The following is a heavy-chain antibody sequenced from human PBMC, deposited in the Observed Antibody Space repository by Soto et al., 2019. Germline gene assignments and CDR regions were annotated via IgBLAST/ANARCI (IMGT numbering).Heavy chain of an antibody. CDR3: ASKGLEVARYGTAYYFDY. Sequence: ASVKVSCKASGYTFTSYYMHWVRQAPGQGLEWMGIINPSGGSTSYAQKFQGRVTMTRDTSTSTVYMELSSLRSEDTAVYYCASKGLEVARYGTAYYFDYWGQGTLVTVSS. CDR2: INPSGGST. J-gene: IGHJ4*02. CDR1: GYTFTSYY. D-gene: IGHD2-21*02. V-gene: IGHV1-46*01.